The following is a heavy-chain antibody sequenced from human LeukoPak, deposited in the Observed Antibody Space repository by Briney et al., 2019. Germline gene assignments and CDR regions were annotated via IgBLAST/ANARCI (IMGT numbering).Heavy chain of an antibody. CDR2: IYSGGST. V-gene: IGHV3-66*02. D-gene: IGHD2-21*01. Sequence: GGSLRLSCAASGFTVSSNYMSWVRQAPGKGLEWVSVIYSGGSTYYADSVKGRFTISRDNSKNTLYLQMNSLRAEDTAVYYCARDSGGYCGGDSYADYYYYMDVWGKGTTVTVSS. J-gene: IGHJ6*03. CDR3: ARDSGGYCGGDSYADYYYYMDV. CDR1: GFTVSSNY.